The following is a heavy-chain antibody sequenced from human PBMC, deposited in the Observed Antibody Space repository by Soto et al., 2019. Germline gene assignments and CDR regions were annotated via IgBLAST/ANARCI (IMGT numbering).Heavy chain of an antibody. CDR2: IYYSGST. V-gene: IGHV4-30-4*01. CDR1: GGSISSGDYY. J-gene: IGHJ4*02. D-gene: IGHD6-13*01. CDR3: AREEYSSCWYVGN. Sequence: QVQLQESGPGLVKPSQTLSLTCTVSGGSISSGDYYWSWIRQPPGKGLEWIGYIYYSGSTYYNPSLMRRVTISVDTAKNQFSLKLSSVTAADTAVYYCAREEYSSCWYVGNWGQGTLVTVSS.